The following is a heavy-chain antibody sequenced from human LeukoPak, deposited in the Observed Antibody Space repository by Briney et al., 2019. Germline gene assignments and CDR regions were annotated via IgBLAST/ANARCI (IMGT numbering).Heavy chain of an antibody. V-gene: IGHV3-21*01. Sequence: PGGSLRLSCAASGFTFSSYRMNWVRQTPGKGLEWVSSMTSSSTYTFYADSVKGRFTISRDNARNSLYLQMNSLRAEDTAVYYCARDPYSGTYGDTYYYYMDVWGKGTTVTISS. CDR3: ARDPYSGTYGDTYYYYMDV. J-gene: IGHJ6*03. CDR2: MTSSSTYT. D-gene: IGHD1-26*01. CDR1: GFTFSSYR.